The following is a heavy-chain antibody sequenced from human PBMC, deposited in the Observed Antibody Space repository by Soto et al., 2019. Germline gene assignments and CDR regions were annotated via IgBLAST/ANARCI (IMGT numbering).Heavy chain of an antibody. CDR3: ARYGVAATY. D-gene: IGHD2-21*02. Sequence: GASVKVSCKASGYTFTTYNINWVRQATGQGLEWMGWMNPNSGNTGYAQKFQDRITLTRDTSITTAYMELSSLRPDDTAVYFCARYGVAATYWGQGTLVTVSS. CDR1: GYTFTTYN. J-gene: IGHJ4*02. CDR2: MNPNSGNT. V-gene: IGHV1-8*01.